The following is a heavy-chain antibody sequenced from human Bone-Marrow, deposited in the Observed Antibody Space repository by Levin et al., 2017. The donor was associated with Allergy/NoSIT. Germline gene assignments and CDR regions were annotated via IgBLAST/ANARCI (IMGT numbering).Heavy chain of an antibody. CDR1: GGSISISTYY. V-gene: IGHV4-39*07. D-gene: IGHD6-19*01. CDR3: ARSYSRGWYDY. Sequence: PSETLSLTCTVSGGSISISTYYWGWVRQSPGKGLEWIGNSYYSGKTFYNPSLKSRVTISVDTSKNQFSLNLTSVIAADTAVYFCARSYSRGWYDYWGQGTLVTVSS. CDR2: SYYSGKT. J-gene: IGHJ4*02.